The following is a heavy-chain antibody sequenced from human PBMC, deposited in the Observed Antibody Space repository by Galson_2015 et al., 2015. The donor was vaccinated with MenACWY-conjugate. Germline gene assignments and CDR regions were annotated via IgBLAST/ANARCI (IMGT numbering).Heavy chain of an antibody. D-gene: IGHD3-3*01. Sequence: SLRLSCAASGFTFSNYAMTWVRQAPGKGLEWVSSINNRGSATYYVDSVKGQFTISRDNSKNTLFLQMNSLRAEDTALYYCAKPISSYYDFMTGDSWGQGTLVTVSS. CDR3: AKPISSYYDFMTGDS. CDR2: INNRGSAT. V-gene: IGHV3-23*01. J-gene: IGHJ4*02. CDR1: GFTFSNYA.